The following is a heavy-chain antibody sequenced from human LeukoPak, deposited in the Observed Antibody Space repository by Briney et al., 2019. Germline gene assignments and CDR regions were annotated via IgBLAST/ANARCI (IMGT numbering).Heavy chain of an antibody. D-gene: IGHD4-17*01. CDR1: EFTFSSYS. CDR2: ITNSGNSK. Sequence: SGGSLRLSCAASEFTFSSYSMNWVRQAPGKGLEWVSYITNSGNSKSYADSVKGRFTIPRDNTKNSLYLQMNSLRAEDTAVYYCAKCAYGDYVDDYWGQGTLVTVSS. V-gene: IGHV3-48*01. CDR3: AKCAYGDYVDDY. J-gene: IGHJ4*02.